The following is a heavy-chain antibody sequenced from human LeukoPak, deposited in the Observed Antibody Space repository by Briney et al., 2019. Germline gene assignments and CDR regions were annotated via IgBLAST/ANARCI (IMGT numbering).Heavy chain of an antibody. Sequence: GGSLRLSCAASGFTFGSYWMSWVRQAPGKGLEWVANIKPDGSEKYYVDSVKGRFTISRDNAKNSLYLQMNSLRAEDTAAYYCARGDLYGSGRAEYYFDYWGQGTLVTVSS. CDR1: GFTFGSYW. V-gene: IGHV3-7*05. J-gene: IGHJ4*02. D-gene: IGHD3-10*01. CDR2: IKPDGSEK. CDR3: ARGDLYGSGRAEYYFDY.